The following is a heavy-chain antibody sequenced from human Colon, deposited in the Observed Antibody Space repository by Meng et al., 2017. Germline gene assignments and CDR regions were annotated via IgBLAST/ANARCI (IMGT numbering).Heavy chain of an antibody. CDR1: GDSVSSNRAL. V-gene: IGHV6-1*01. J-gene: IGHJ4*02. CDR2: TYYRSEWQN. CDR3: TTWYGEY. Sequence: QVPLQHSGPGLVKPPQTLSLTCAISGDSVSSNRALWHWVRQSPSRGLEWLGQTYYRSEWQNHYGVSVKSRITINADTSRNHFSLHLNSVTPEDTAVYYCTTWYGEYWGQGTLVTVSS. D-gene: IGHD3-10*01.